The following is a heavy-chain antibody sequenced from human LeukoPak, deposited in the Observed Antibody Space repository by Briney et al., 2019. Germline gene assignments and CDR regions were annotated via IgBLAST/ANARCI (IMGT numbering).Heavy chain of an antibody. J-gene: IGHJ4*02. Sequence: GGSLRLSCAASGFTFSSFGMHWVRQAPGKGLDWVAVISYDGSNKYYADSVRGRFTISRDNSKNTLHLQMNSLRTEDTAVYCCAKELYSTTWYDYWGQGTLVTVS. CDR1: GFTFSSFG. V-gene: IGHV3-30*18. CDR2: ISYDGSNK. D-gene: IGHD6-13*01. CDR3: AKELYSTTWYDY.